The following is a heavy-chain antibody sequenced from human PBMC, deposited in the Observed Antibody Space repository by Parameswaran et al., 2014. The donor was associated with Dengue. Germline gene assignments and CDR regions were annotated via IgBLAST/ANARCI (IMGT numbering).Heavy chain of an antibody. V-gene: IGHV4-34*01. Sequence: SETLSLTCAVYGGSFSGYTWSWIRQPPGKGLEWIGEINHSGSTNYNPSLKSRVTISVDTSKNQFSLKLSSVTAADTAVYYCARGHTLRYSNYVYYYYGMDVWGQGTTVTVSS. CDR2: INHSGST. CDR1: GGSFSGYT. D-gene: IGHD4-11*01. J-gene: IGHJ6*02. CDR3: ARGHTLRYSNYVYYYYGMDV.